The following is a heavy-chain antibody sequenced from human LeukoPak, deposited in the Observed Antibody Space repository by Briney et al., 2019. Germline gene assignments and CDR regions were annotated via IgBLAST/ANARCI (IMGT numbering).Heavy chain of an antibody. D-gene: IGHD3-22*01. CDR2: FYRNRGVT. V-gene: IGHV1-2*06. CDR3: AREGTYYYDSSGYADAFDI. CDR1: RYTFTGYY. J-gene: IGHJ3*02. Sequence: ASVKVSCEASRYTFTGYYMHWVRQAPGPGVGWVGRFYRNRGVTNYAQKSQGRVTMTRETSISKAYKELSRLRSDDTAVYYCAREGTYYYDSSGYADAFDIWGQGTMVTVSS.